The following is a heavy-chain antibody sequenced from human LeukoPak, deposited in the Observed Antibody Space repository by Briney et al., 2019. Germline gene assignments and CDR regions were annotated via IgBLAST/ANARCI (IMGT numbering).Heavy chain of an antibody. J-gene: IGHJ3*02. CDR3: VKGLYYYDSSGSLRGAFDI. V-gene: IGHV3-9*01. D-gene: IGHD3-22*01. CDR1: GFTFRDYA. Sequence: GGSLRLSCAASGFTFRDYAMHWVRQVPGKGLEWVSGISWNSGNIAYADAVKGRFTISRDNAKNSLSLQMNSLRPEDTALYYCVKGLYYYDSSGSLRGAFDIWGQGTMVTVSS. CDR2: ISWNSGNI.